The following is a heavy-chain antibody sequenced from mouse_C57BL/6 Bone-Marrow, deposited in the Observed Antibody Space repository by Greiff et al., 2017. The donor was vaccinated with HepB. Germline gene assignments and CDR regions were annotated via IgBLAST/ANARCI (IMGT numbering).Heavy chain of an antibody. CDR1: GYAFTNYL. J-gene: IGHJ4*01. CDR2: INPGSGGT. D-gene: IGHD1-1*01. Sequence: QVQLQQSGAELVRPGTSVKVSCKASGYAFTNYLIEWVKQRPGQGLEWIGVINPGSGGTNDNEKFKGKATLTADKSSSTAYMQLSSLTSEDSAVYFCARENYYGSSYDAMDYWGQGTSVTVSS. V-gene: IGHV1-54*01. CDR3: ARENYYGSSYDAMDY.